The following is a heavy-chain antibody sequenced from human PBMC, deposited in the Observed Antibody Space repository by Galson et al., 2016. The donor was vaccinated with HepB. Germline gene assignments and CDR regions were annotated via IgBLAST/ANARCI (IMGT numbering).Heavy chain of an antibody. CDR3: AREVSGNEYYFDY. J-gene: IGHJ4*02. V-gene: IGHV3-33*01. CDR1: GFTLRSYV. D-gene: IGHD1-1*01. Sequence: SLRLSCAASGFTLRSYVMHWVRQAPGKGLEWVALIWYDGTKKYSADSVKGRFTVSRDNSNNTVYLQMNSLRTEDTAVYYCAREVSGNEYYFDYWGQGTLVTVSS. CDR2: IWYDGTKK.